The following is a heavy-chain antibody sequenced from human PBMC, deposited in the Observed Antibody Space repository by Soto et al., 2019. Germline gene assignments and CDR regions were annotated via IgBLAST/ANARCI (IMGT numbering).Heavy chain of an antibody. CDR2: ISAYNGNT. D-gene: IGHD2-15*01. J-gene: IGHJ3*02. CDR1: GYTFTSYG. Sequence: ASVKVSCKASGYTFTSYGISWVRQAPGQGLEWMGWISAYNGNTNYAQKLQGRVTMTTDTSASTAYMELRSLRSDDTAVYYCASLLLPGSDAFDIWGQGTMVTVSS. CDR3: ASLLLPGSDAFDI. V-gene: IGHV1-18*01.